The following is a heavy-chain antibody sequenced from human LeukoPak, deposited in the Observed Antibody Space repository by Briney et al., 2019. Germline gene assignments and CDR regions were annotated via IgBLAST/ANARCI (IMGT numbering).Heavy chain of an antibody. CDR3: ARLNSYDSSGYYDGTRFDY. CDR1: GYIFTSYC. J-gene: IGHJ4*02. D-gene: IGHD3-22*01. Sequence: GKPLKICCMSSGYIFTSYCFGWWLHKPGKGGQWRGIIYPGHSYTRYSPSFQGQVTIPADKSISTAYLQSSSLKASDTAMSYCARLNSYDSSGYYDGTRFDYWGQGTLVTVSS. V-gene: IGHV5-51*01. CDR2: IYPGHSYT.